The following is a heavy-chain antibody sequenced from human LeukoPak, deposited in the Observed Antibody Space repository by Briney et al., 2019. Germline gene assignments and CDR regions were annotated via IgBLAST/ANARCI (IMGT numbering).Heavy chain of an antibody. CDR1: GFTFSSYG. Sequence: PGGSLRLSCAASGFTFSSYGMHWVRQAPGKGLEWVAFIRYDGSNKYYADSVKGRFTISRDNSKNTLYLQMNSLRAEDTAVYYCAKRALMAAAVGAFDIWGQGTMVTVSS. V-gene: IGHV3-30*02. J-gene: IGHJ3*02. D-gene: IGHD6-13*01. CDR3: AKRALMAAAVGAFDI. CDR2: IRYDGSNK.